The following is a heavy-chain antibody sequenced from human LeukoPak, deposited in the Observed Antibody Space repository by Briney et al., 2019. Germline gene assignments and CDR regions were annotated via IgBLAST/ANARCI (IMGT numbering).Heavy chain of an antibody. CDR3: ASLTYCSSTSCYADDY. CDR1: GFTFSSYG. J-gene: IGHJ4*02. CDR2: ISYDGSNK. V-gene: IGHV3-30*03. D-gene: IGHD2-2*01. Sequence: PGRSLRLSCAASGFTFSSYGMHWVRQAPGKELEWVAVISYDGSNKYYVDSVKGRFTISRDNSKNTLYLQMNSLRAEDTAVYYCASLTYCSSTSCYADDYWGQGTLVTVSS.